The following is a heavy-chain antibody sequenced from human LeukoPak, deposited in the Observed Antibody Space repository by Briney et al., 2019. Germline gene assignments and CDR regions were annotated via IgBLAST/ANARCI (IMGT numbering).Heavy chain of an antibody. CDR2: INHSGST. Sequence: SETLSLTCGVYGASFSGHSWSWIRQPPGKGLEWIGEINHSGSTNYNPSLKSRVTISVDTSKNQFSLKLSSVTAADTAVYYCARDRKYCSSTTCYPRNWFDPWGQGTLVTVSS. CDR3: ARDRKYCSSTTCYPRNWFDP. CDR1: GASFSGHS. J-gene: IGHJ5*02. D-gene: IGHD2-2*01. V-gene: IGHV4-34*01.